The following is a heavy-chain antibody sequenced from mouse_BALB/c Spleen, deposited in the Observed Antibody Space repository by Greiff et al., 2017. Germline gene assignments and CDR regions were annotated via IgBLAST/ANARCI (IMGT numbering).Heavy chain of an antibody. CDR3: ARYGGTDYLDY. CDR2: ISYSGST. V-gene: IGHV3-2*02. D-gene: IGHD1-1*01. CDR1: GFSITSDYA. Sequence: EVKLQESGPGLVKPSQSLSLTCTVTGFSITSDYAWNWIRQFPGNQLEWMGYISYSGSTSYNPSLKSRISITRDTSKNQFFLQLNSVTTEATATYYCARYGGTDYLDYWGQGTTLTVSS. J-gene: IGHJ2*01.